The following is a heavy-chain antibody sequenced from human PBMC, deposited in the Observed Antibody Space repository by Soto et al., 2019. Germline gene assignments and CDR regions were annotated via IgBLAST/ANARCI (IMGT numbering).Heavy chain of an antibody. V-gene: IGHV4-4*02. J-gene: IGHJ4*02. CDR2: IYHTGNT. D-gene: IGHD2-2*02. CDR1: GGSISSTNW. Sequence: QVQLQQSGPRLVKPSGTLSLTCYVSGGSISSTNWWTWVRQPPGKGLEWIGEIYHTGNTNYNPSVRSRVTISVDQSNNEFSLNLRAVTAADTAVYYCATLPPRIEVRLLSIPTRGQGILVTVSS. CDR3: ATLPPRIEVRLLSIPT.